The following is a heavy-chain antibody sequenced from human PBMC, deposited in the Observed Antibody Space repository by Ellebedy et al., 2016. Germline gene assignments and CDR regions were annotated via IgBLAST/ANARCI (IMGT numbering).Heavy chain of an antibody. Sequence: GSLRLXXTVSGDSISSSSYYWGWIRQPPGKGLEWIGSIYYSGSTYYNPSLKSRVTISVDTSKNQFSLKLSSVTAADTAVYYCAAPRSSGSYYNDYWGQGTLVTVSS. CDR1: GDSISSSSYY. V-gene: IGHV4-39*01. J-gene: IGHJ4*02. CDR2: IYYSGST. CDR3: AAPRSSGSYYNDY. D-gene: IGHD3-10*01.